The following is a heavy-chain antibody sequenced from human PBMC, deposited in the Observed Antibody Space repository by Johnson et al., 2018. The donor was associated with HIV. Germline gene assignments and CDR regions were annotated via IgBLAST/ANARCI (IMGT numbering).Heavy chain of an antibody. V-gene: IGHV3-30*02. D-gene: IGHD6-19*01. J-gene: IGHJ3*02. CDR2: IRYDGSNK. Sequence: QVQLVESGGGVVQPGRSLRLSCAASGFTFSSYGMHWVRQAPGKGLEWVAFIRYDGSNKYYADSVKGRFTISRDNAKNSLYLQMNSLRAEDTALYYCARDRDYLQAVAGPSDAFDIWGQGTMVTVSS. CDR3: ARDRDYLQAVAGPSDAFDI. CDR1: GFTFSSYG.